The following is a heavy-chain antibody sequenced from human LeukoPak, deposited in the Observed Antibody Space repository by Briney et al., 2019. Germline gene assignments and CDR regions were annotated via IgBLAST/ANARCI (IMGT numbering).Heavy chain of an antibody. CDR1: GGSISSGVYY. V-gene: IGHV4-30-4*01. J-gene: IGHJ6*02. CDR3: ARDLGYGSGVHYGMDV. CDR2: IYYSGST. D-gene: IGHD3-10*01. Sequence: PSQTLSLTCTVSGGSISSGVYYWSWIRQPPGKGLEWIGYIYYSGSTYYNPSLKSRVTISVDTSKNQFSLKLSSVTAADTAVYYCARDLGYGSGVHYGMDVWGQGTTVTVSS.